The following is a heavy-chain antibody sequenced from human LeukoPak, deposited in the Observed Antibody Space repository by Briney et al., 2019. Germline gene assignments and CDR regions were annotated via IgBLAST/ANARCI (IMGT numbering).Heavy chain of an antibody. CDR1: GGSISSSSYY. CDR3: AREHYDILTGYFNMDV. CDR2: IYYSGST. Sequence: PSETLSLTCTVSGGSISSSSYYWSWIRQPPGKGLEWIGYIYYSGSTYYNPSLKSRVTISVDTSKNQFSLKLSSVTAADTAVYYCAREHYDILTGYFNMDVWGKGTTVTVSS. D-gene: IGHD3-9*01. V-gene: IGHV4-30-4*07. J-gene: IGHJ6*03.